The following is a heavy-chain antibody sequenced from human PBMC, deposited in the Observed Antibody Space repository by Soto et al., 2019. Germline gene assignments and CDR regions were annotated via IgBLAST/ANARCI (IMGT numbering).Heavy chain of an antibody. Sequence: QVQLVESGGGVVQPGESLRVSCAGSGFTFSSYGMHLVRQAPGKGLDWVAVISQDGSDEFYADSVKGRFTISRDNSRSTVYLQMNSLSPDATAVYYCAKDLDTGGWFAIVDFWGQGALVTVSS. V-gene: IGHV3-30*18. CDR1: GFTFSSYG. J-gene: IGHJ4*02. CDR3: AKDLDTGGWFAIVDF. CDR2: ISQDGSDE. D-gene: IGHD3-10*01.